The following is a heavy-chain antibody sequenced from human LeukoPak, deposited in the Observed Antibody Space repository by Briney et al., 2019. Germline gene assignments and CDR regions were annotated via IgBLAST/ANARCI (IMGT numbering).Heavy chain of an antibody. CDR3: ARDRGSTRRYYYYGMDV. Sequence: SETLSLTCTVSGGSISSCYWSWIRQPAGKGLEWIGRIYTSGSTNYNPSLKSRVTMSVDTSKNQFSLKLSSVTAADTVVYYCARDRGSTRRYYYYGMDVWGQGTTVTVSS. CDR2: IYTSGST. J-gene: IGHJ6*02. V-gene: IGHV4-4*07. CDR1: GGSISSCY. D-gene: IGHD2-2*01.